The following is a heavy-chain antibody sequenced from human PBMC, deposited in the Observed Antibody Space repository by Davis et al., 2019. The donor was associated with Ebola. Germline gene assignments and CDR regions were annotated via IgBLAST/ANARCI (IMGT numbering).Heavy chain of an antibody. V-gene: IGHV3-21*01. D-gene: IGHD6-13*01. CDR1: GFTFSSYS. CDR2: ISSSSSYI. J-gene: IGHJ3*02. Sequence: PGGSLRLSCAASGFTFSSYSMNWVRQAPGKGLEWVSSISSSSSYIYYADSVKGRFTISRDNAKNSLYLQMNSLRAEDTAVYYCARAAPPLDALDIWGQGTMVTVSS. CDR3: ARAAPPLDALDI.